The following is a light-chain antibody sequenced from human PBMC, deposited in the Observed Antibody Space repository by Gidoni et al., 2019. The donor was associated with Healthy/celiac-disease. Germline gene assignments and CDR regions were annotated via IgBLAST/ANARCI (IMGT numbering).Light chain of an antibody. CDR2: DAS. V-gene: IGKV3-11*01. J-gene: IGKJ4*01. Sequence: EIVLTQSPATLSLSPGERATLSCRASQSVSSYLAWYQQKPGQAPRLLIYDASNRATGIPARFSGSGSGTDFTLTSSSLEPEDFAVYYCQQRSKGLTFGGGTKVESK. CDR3: QQRSKGLT. CDR1: QSVSSY.